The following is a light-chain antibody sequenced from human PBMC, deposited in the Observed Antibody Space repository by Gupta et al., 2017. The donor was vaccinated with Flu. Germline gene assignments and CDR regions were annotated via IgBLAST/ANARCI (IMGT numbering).Light chain of an antibody. CDR3: QQRDNWPPPGT. CDR2: GAS. Sequence: EIVLTQSPDTLSLSPGERATLSCRASQSVDSYLAWYQQKPGQAPRLLIYGASNRATGIPARFSGSGSGTDFTLTISSLEPEDVAVYFCQQRDNWPPPGTFGQGTKLEI. V-gene: IGKV3-11*01. CDR1: QSVDSY. J-gene: IGKJ2*02.